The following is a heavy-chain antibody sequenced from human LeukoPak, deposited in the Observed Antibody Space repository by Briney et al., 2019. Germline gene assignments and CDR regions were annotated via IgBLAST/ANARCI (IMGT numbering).Heavy chain of an antibody. D-gene: IGHD3-16*01. CDR2: IWYDGSNK. CDR1: GFTFSSYG. V-gene: IGHV3-33*01. CDR3: VGLPADEGFDY. J-gene: IGHJ4*02. Sequence: GGSLRLSCAASGFTFSSYGMHWVRQAPGKGLEWVAVIWYDGSNKYYADSVKCRFTISRDNSKNTLYLQMNSLRAEDTAVYYCVGLPADEGFDYWGQGTLVTVSS.